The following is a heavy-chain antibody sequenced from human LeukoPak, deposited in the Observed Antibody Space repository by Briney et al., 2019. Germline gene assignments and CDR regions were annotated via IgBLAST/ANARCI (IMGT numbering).Heavy chain of an antibody. V-gene: IGHV3-30*04. CDR2: ISYDGSNK. D-gene: IGHD3-10*01. CDR1: GFTFSSYA. J-gene: IGHJ4*02. Sequence: PGGSLRLSCAASGFTFSSYAMHWVRQAPGKGLEWVAVISYDGSNKYYADSVKGRFTISRDNSKNTLCLQMNSLRAEDTAVYYCARDGSYYGSGSYPDYWGQGTLVTVSS. CDR3: ARDGSYYGSGSYPDY.